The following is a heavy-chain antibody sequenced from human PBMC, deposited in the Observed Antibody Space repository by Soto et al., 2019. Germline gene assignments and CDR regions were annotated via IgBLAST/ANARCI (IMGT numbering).Heavy chain of an antibody. CDR3: ARAPYCGGDCYSGKGWFDP. CDR1: GGSFSGYY. V-gene: IGHV4-34*01. Sequence: QVQLQQWGAGLLKPSETLSLTCAVYGGSFSGYYWSWIRQPPGKGLEWIGEINHSGSTNYNPSLKSRVTISVDTSKNQFSLKLSSVTAADTAVYYCARAPYCGGDCYSGKGWFDPWGQGTLVTVSS. J-gene: IGHJ5*02. CDR2: INHSGST. D-gene: IGHD2-21*02.